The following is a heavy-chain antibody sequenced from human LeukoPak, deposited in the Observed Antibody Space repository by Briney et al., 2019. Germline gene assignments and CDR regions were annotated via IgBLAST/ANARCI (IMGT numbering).Heavy chain of an antibody. V-gene: IGHV1-46*01. D-gene: IGHD6-13*01. Sequence: GASVKVSCKATGYTFTSYYMHWVRQAPGQGLEWTGIINPSGGSTSYAQKFQGRVTMTRDTSTSTVYMELSSLRSEDAAVYYCARDIGAAAGDYWGQGTLVTVSS. J-gene: IGHJ4*02. CDR1: GYTFTSYY. CDR3: ARDIGAAAGDY. CDR2: INPSGGST.